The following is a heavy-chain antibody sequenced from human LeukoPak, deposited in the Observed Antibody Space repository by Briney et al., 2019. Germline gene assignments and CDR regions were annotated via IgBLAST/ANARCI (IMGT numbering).Heavy chain of an antibody. V-gene: IGHV1-58*01. CDR3: AADWGRIAARPDYYYYYYMDV. Sequence: SVTVSCKASGFTFTSSAVQWVRQARGQRLEWIGWIVVGSGNTNYAQKFQERVTITRDMSTSTAYMELSSLRSEDTAVYYCAADWGRIAARPDYYYYYYMDVWGKGTTVTVSS. CDR1: GFTFTSSA. CDR2: IVVGSGNT. D-gene: IGHD6-6*01. J-gene: IGHJ6*03.